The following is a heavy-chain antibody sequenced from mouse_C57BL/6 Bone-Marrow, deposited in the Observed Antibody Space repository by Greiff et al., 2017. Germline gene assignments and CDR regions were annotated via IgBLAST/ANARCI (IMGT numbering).Heavy chain of an antibody. V-gene: IGHV5-17*01. CDR1: GFTFSDYG. CDR2: ISSGSSTI. J-gene: IGHJ4*01. D-gene: IGHD1-1*01. CDR3: ARKNYYGSRRGYYAMDY. Sequence: EVKLMESGGGLVKPGGSLKLSCAASGFTFSDYGMHWVRQAPEKGLEWVAYISSGSSTIYYADTVKGRFTISRDNAKNPLFLQMTSLRSEDTAMYYCARKNYYGSRRGYYAMDYWGQGTSVTVSS.